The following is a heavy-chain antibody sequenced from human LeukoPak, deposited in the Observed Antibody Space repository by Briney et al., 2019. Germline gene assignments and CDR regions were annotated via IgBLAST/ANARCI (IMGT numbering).Heavy chain of an antibody. Sequence: ASVKVSCKVSGYTLTELSMHWVRQAPGKRLEWMGGFDPEDGETIYAQKFQGRVTMTTDTSTSTAYMELRSLRPDDTAVYYCARTYSSSPFDYWGQGTLVTVSS. V-gene: IGHV1-24*01. J-gene: IGHJ4*02. D-gene: IGHD6-6*01. CDR3: ARTYSSSPFDY. CDR2: FDPEDGET. CDR1: GYTLTELS.